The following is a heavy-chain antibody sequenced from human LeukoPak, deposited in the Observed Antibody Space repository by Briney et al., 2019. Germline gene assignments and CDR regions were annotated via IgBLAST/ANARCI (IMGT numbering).Heavy chain of an antibody. CDR3: TTYKQLVKN. Sequence: GRSLTLSCTASGFTFSDYAMSWVRQAPGKGLEWVGFIRSKAYGGTTEYAASVKGIFTISRDDSKSIAQLQMNSLNTEDTAVYYCTTYKQLVKNWGQGTLVTVSS. CDR1: GFTFSDYA. D-gene: IGHD6-13*01. J-gene: IGHJ4*02. V-gene: IGHV3-49*04. CDR2: IRSKAYGGTT.